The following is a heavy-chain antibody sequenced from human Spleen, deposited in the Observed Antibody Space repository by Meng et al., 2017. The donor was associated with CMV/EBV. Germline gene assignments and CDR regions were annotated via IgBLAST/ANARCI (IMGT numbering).Heavy chain of an antibody. Sequence: GESLKISCAASGFTFSTYWMHWVRQAAGKGLVWVSRINGDGSSTSYADSVKGRFTISRDNSKNTLFLQMNSLRAEDTAVYYCVRADPTKKSSTTSCLDFWGQGTLVTVSS. CDR3: VRADPTKKSSTTSCLDF. D-gene: IGHD2-2*01. CDR2: INGDGSST. J-gene: IGHJ4*02. V-gene: IGHV3-74*01. CDR1: GFTFSTYW.